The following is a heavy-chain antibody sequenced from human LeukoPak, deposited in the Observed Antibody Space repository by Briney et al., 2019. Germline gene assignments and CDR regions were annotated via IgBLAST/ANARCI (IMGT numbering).Heavy chain of an antibody. D-gene: IGHD3-3*01. V-gene: IGHV4-59*01. J-gene: IGHJ6*03. Sequence: SETLSLTCTVSGGSISSYYWSWIRQPPGKGLEWIGYIYYSGSTNYNPSLKSRVTISVDTSKNQFSLKLSSVTAADTAVYYCARGYYDFWSGYYPTSYMDVWGKGTTVTVSS. CDR3: ARGYYDFWSGYYPTSYMDV. CDR2: IYYSGST. CDR1: GGSISSYY.